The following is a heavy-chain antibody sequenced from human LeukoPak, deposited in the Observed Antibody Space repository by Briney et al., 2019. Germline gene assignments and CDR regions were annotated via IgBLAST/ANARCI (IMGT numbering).Heavy chain of an antibody. J-gene: IGHJ4*02. V-gene: IGHV3-74*01. D-gene: IGHD3-22*01. CDR1: GFTFSSYW. CDR3: VTERGDSSGYYYLDY. Sequence: GGSLRLSCVASGFTFSSYWMHWVRQAPGKGLVWVSRINSDGSSTIYADSVKGRFTISRDNAKNTLYLQMNSLRAEDTAVYYCVTERGDSSGYYYLDYWGQGTLVTVSS. CDR2: INSDGSST.